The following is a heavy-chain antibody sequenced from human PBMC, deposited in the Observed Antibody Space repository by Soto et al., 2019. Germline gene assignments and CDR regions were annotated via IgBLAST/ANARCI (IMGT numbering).Heavy chain of an antibody. Sequence: SETLSLTCAVYGGSFSGYYWSWIRQPPGKGLEWIGSINHRGSANYNPSLQTRVTISLDKSKSQFSLKLNSVTAADSAAYFCARLEGLATISYYFDFWGPGALVTVSS. J-gene: IGHJ4*02. V-gene: IGHV4-34*01. CDR3: ARLEGLATISYYFDF. CDR1: GGSFSGYY. D-gene: IGHD5-12*01. CDR2: INHRGSA.